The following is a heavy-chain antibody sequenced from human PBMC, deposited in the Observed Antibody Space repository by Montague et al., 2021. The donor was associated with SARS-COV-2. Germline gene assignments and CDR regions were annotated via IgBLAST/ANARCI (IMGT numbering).Heavy chain of an antibody. D-gene: IGHD6-19*01. J-gene: IGHJ3*02. CDR3: ARQENSSGWFKPDAFDI. Sequence: SETLSLTCTVSGGSISSSSYYWGWIRQPPGKGLEWIGSIHYSGSTYCNTSLKSRVTISVDTSKNQFSLKLSSVTAADTAVYYCARQENSSGWFKPDAFDIWGQGTMVTVSS. CDR1: GGSISSSSYY. CDR2: IHYSGST. V-gene: IGHV4-39*01.